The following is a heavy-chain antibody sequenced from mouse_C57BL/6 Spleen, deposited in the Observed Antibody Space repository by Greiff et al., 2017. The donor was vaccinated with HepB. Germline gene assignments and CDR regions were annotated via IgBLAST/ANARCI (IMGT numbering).Heavy chain of an antibody. V-gene: IGHV1-55*01. D-gene: IGHD2-14*01. CDR2: IYPGSGST. CDR3: ARPGGYQYDAMDY. CDR1: GYTFTSYW. Sequence: QVQLQQPGAELVKPGASVKMSCKASGYTFTSYWITWVKQRPGQGLEWIGDIYPGSGSTNYNEKFKSKAILTVDTSSSTAYMQLSSLTSEDSAVYYCARPGGYQYDAMDYWGQGTSVTVSS. J-gene: IGHJ4*01.